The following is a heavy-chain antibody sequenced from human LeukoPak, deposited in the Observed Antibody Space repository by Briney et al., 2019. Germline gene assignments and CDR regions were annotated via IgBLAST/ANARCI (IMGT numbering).Heavy chain of an antibody. CDR2: IIPIFGTA. CDR3: ARGGELAAGGGAFDI. CDR1: GGTFSSYA. J-gene: IGHJ3*02. D-gene: IGHD1-26*01. V-gene: IGHV1-69*06. Sequence: APVKVSCMASGGTFSSYAISWVRQAPGQGLEWMGGIIPIFGTANYAQKFQGRVTITADKSTSTAYMELSSLRSEDTAVYYCARGGELAAGGGAFDIWGQGTMVTVSS.